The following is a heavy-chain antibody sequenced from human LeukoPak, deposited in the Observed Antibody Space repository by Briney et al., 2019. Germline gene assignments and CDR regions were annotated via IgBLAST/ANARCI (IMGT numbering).Heavy chain of an antibody. CDR3: ARDPLRSTWSNYYNALDV. D-gene: IGHD2-2*01. V-gene: IGHV1-18*01. Sequence: ASMKVSCKASGYKFTSYAINWVRRAPGQGLEWVGWISAYNGNTDYAQKLQDRVTMTTDTSTSTAYMELRGLTSDDTAVYYCARDPLRSTWSNYYNALDVWGQGTTVTVSS. CDR1: GYKFTSYA. J-gene: IGHJ6*02. CDR2: ISAYNGNT.